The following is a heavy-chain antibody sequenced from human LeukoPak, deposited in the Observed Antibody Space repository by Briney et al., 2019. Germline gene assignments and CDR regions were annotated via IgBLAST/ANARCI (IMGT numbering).Heavy chain of an antibody. CDR1: GGSISSGGYY. J-gene: IGHJ3*02. Sequence: PSQTLSLTCTVSGGSISSGGYYWSGIRQHPGKGLEWIGYIYYSGSTYYNPSLKSRVTISVDTSKNQFSLKLSSVTAADTAVYYCARGSTTDYDSSGRDAFDIWGQGTMVTVSS. D-gene: IGHD3-22*01. CDR2: IYYSGST. V-gene: IGHV4-31*03. CDR3: ARGSTTDYDSSGRDAFDI.